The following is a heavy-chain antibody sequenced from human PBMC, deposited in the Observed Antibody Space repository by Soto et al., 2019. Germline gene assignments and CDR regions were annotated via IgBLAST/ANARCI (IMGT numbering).Heavy chain of an antibody. V-gene: IGHV3-7*01. CDR1: GFTFSGFW. D-gene: IGHD2-8*02. CDR2: INQDGSEK. CDR3: ARDVYCTGAGCFSD. J-gene: IGHJ4*02. Sequence: EVHLVESGGGLVQPGGSLSLSCAASGFTFSGFWMTWVRQAPGKGLEWVANINQDGSEKYYVDSVKGRFTISRDNAKNSLYLQMSSLRAADTAVYYCARDVYCTGAGCFSDWGQGTLVTVSS.